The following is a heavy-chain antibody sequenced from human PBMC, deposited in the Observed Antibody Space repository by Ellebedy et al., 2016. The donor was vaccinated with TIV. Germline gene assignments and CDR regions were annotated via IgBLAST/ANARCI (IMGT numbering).Heavy chain of an antibody. Sequence: SETLSLXCTVSGGSISSYYWSWIRQPPGKGLEWIGYIYYSGSTNYNPSLKSRVTISVDTSKNQFSLKLSSVTAADTAVYYCARAHTAMGEGYFDYWGQGTLVTVSS. CDR3: ARAHTAMGEGYFDY. D-gene: IGHD5-18*01. V-gene: IGHV4-59*08. J-gene: IGHJ4*02. CDR2: IYYSGST. CDR1: GGSISSYY.